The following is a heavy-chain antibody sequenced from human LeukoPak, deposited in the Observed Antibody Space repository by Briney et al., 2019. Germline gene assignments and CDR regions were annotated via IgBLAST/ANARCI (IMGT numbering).Heavy chain of an antibody. CDR1: GFIFSDYY. J-gene: IGHJ4*02. CDR3: ARLHSTAAAGTYDY. Sequence: GGSLRPSCAASGFIFSDYYMTWIRQAPGKGLDWISYISSDRSYTRYADSVKGRFTVSRDNAKNSLYLQMNSLRAEDTAVYYCARLHSTAAAGTYDYWGQGTLVTVSS. CDR2: ISSDRSYT. V-gene: IGHV3-11*06. D-gene: IGHD6-13*01.